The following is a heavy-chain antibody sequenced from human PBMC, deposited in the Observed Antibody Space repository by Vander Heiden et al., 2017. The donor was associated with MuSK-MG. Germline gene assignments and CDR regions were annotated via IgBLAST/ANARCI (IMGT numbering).Heavy chain of an antibody. D-gene: IGHD6-13*01. V-gene: IGHV1-46*01. CDR1: GYTFTSYY. J-gene: IGHJ6*02. CDR3: ARRGSSAAARYYGMDG. CDR2: INPSGGST. Sequence: QVQLVQSGAEVKKPGASVKVSCKASGYTFTSYYMHWVRQAPGQGLEWMGIINPSGGSTSYAQKFQGRVTMTRDTSTSTVYMELSSLRSEDTAVYYCARRGSSAAARYYGMDGWGQGTTVTGSS.